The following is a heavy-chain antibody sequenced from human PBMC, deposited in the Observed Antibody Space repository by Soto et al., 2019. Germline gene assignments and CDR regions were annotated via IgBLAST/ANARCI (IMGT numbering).Heavy chain of an antibody. V-gene: IGHV1-18*04. J-gene: IGHJ6*02. CDR2: ISAYNGNT. Sequence: CKASGYTFTSYGISWVRQAPGQGLEWMGWISAYNGNTNYAQKLQGRVTMTTDTSTSTAYMELRSLRSDDTAVYYCARNPFHPVGATGYYYGMDVWGQGTTVTVSS. CDR3: ARNPFHPVGATGYYYGMDV. D-gene: IGHD1-26*01. CDR1: GYTFTSYG.